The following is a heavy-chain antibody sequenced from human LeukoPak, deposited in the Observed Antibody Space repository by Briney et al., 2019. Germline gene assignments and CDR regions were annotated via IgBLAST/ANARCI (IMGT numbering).Heavy chain of an antibody. D-gene: IGHD4-17*01. CDR1: GGSISSTSYY. Sequence: SETLSLTCTVSGGSISSTSYYWGWIRQPPGKGVEWIGSIYYSGSTYYNPSLKSRVTISVDTSKNQFSLKLSSVTAADTAVYYCASRLRGPSYFDYWGQGTLVTVSS. CDR2: IYYSGST. V-gene: IGHV4-39*01. CDR3: ASRLRGPSYFDY. J-gene: IGHJ4*02.